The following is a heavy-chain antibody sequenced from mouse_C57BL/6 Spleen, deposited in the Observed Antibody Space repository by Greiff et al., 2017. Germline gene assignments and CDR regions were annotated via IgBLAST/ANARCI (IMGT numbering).Heavy chain of an antibody. CDR1: GYAFSSSW. Sequence: VQLQQSGPELVKPGASVKISCKASGYAFSSSWMNWVKQRPGKGLEWIGRIYPGDGDTNYNGKFKGQATLTADKSSSTAYMQLSSLTSDDSAVYFCARYDGSCDYWGQGTTLTVSS. CDR2: IYPGDGDT. V-gene: IGHV1-82*01. D-gene: IGHD2-3*01. CDR3: ARYDGSCDY. J-gene: IGHJ2*01.